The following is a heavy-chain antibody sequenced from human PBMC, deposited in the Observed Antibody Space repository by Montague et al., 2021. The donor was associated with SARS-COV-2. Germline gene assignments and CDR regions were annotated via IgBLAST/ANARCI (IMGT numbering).Heavy chain of an antibody. CDR2: VSYSGDY. CDR1: GASISSSSFF. CDR3: ARRVNSWGLRFDS. V-gene: IGHV4-39*01. J-gene: IGHJ4*02. D-gene: IGHD6-13*01. Sequence: SETLSLTCTVSGASISSSSFFWGWIRQPPGKGLEWIGNVSYSGDYIYIPSLESRVTMSVDTSKNQLSLKVYSVTAADTAVYYCARRVNSWGLRFDSWGQGALVTVSS.